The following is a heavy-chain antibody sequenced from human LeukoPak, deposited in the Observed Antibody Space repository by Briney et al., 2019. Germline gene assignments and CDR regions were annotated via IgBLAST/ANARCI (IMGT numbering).Heavy chain of an antibody. D-gene: IGHD4-11*01. CDR1: GGTFSSYA. V-gene: IGHV1-69*13. Sequence: SVKVSCTASGGTFSSYAISWVRQAPGQGLEWMGGIIPIFGTANYAQKFQGRVTITADESTSTAYMELSSLRSEDTAVYYCAGVTTFVGYDWYYFDYWGQGTLVTVSS. J-gene: IGHJ4*02. CDR3: AGVTTFVGYDWYYFDY. CDR2: IIPIFGTA.